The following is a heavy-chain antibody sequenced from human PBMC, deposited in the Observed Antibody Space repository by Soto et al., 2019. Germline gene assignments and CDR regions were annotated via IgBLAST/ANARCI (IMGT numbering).Heavy chain of an antibody. CDR1: GFPFNKAW. V-gene: IGHV3-15*07. D-gene: IGHD2-15*01. J-gene: IGHJ6*02. Sequence: GGSLRLSCAASGFPFNKAWMNWVRQAPGEGLEWVGRIKISADGGATDYAAPVQGRFTISRDDSKNALYLHMNSLKTEDTAVYYCTTGSVEGVWGQGTTVTVSS. CDR3: TTGSVEGV. CDR2: IKISADGGAT.